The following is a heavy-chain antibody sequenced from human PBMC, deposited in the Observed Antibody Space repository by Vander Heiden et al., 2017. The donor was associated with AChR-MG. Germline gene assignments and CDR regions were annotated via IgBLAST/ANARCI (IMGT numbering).Heavy chain of an antibody. V-gene: IGHV3-30-3*01. Sequence: QVQLVESGGGVVQPGRSLRLSCAASGFTFSSYAMHWVRQAPGKGLEWVAVISYDGSNKYYADSVKGRFTISRDNSKNTLYLKMNSLRAEDKAVYYCARDYGDEVRGVSFFDLWGRGNLVTVSS. CDR2: ISYDGSNK. CDR3: ARDYGDEVRGVSFFDL. J-gene: IGHJ2*01. CDR1: GFTFSSYA. D-gene: IGHD3-10*01.